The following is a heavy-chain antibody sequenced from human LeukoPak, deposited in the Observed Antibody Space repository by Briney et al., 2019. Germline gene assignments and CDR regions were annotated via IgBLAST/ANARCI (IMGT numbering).Heavy chain of an antibody. CDR3: ARVGEYYDILTGYSEDPGVGMDV. D-gene: IGHD3-9*01. CDR1: GGSISSSSYY. CDR2: IYYSGST. Sequence: SETLSLTCTVSGGSISSSSYYWGWIRQPPGKGLEWIGSIYYSGSTYYNPSLKSRVTISVDTSKNQFSLKLSSVTAADTAVYYCARVGEYYDILTGYSEDPGVGMDVWGQGTTVTVSS. V-gene: IGHV4-39*07. J-gene: IGHJ6*02.